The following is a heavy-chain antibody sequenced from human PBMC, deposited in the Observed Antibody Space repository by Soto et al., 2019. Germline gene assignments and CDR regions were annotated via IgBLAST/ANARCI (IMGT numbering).Heavy chain of an antibody. D-gene: IGHD5-12*01. V-gene: IGHV1-18*01. CDR2: ISAYNGNT. CDR1: GYTFTSYG. Sequence: QVQLVQSGAEVKKPGASVKVSCKASGYTFTSYGISWVRQAPGQGLEWMGWISAYNGNTNYAHKLQGRLTMTTATSTSTAYLELSSLRSDDTALYYCARCDPRYSGSDDRPHPYYFYYSGQGTLVTVSS. J-gene: IGHJ4*02. CDR3: ARCDPRYSGSDDRPHPYYFYY.